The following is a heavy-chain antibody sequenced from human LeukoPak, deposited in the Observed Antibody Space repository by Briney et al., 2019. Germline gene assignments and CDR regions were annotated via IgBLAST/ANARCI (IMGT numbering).Heavy chain of an antibody. CDR2: INHSGST. D-gene: IGHD3-10*01. J-gene: IGHJ4*02. V-gene: IGHV4-34*01. CDR3: ARAPMVRGVITPYYFDY. CDR1: GGSFSGYY. Sequence: SETLSLTCAVYGGSFSGYYWSWIRQPPGKGLEWIGEINHSGSTNYNPSLKSRVTISVDKSKNQFSLKLSSVTAADTAVYYCARAPMVRGVITPYYFDYWGQGTLVTVSS.